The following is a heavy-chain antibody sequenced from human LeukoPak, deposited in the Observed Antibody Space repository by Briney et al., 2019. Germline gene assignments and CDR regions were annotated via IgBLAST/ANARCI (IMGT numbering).Heavy chain of an antibody. J-gene: IGHJ4*02. D-gene: IGHD2-15*01. Sequence: SETLSLTCAVYGGSFSGYYWSWIRQPPGKGREWIGEINHSGSTNYNPSLKSRVTISVDTSKNQFSLKLSSVTAADTAVYYCARSGEGTVVVVAATPREYYFDYWGQGTLVTVSS. CDR1: GGSFSGYY. CDR2: INHSGST. CDR3: ARSGEGTVVVVAATPREYYFDY. V-gene: IGHV4-34*01.